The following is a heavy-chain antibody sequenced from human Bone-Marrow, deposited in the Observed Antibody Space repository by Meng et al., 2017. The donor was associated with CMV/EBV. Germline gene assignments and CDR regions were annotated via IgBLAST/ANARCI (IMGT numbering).Heavy chain of an antibody. Sequence: ISWVRQAPGQGLEWMGGIIPIFGTANYAQKFQGRVTITADKSTSTAYMELSSLRSEDTAVYYCARDLEWLGRIVPAAILSGGGFDPWGQGTLVTASS. D-gene: IGHD2-2*02. V-gene: IGHV1-69*06. CDR2: IIPIFGTA. J-gene: IGHJ5*02. CDR3: ARDLEWLGRIVPAAILSGGGFDP.